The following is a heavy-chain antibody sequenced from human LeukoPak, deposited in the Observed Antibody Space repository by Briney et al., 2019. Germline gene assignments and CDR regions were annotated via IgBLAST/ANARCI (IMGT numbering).Heavy chain of an antibody. CDR1: GFTFSSYA. J-gene: IGHJ6*02. D-gene: IGHD6-13*01. V-gene: IGHV3-23*01. CDR3: AKSYSSSWYYYYGMDV. Sequence: PGGSLRLSCAASGFTFSSYAMSWVRQAPGKGLECVSAISGSGGSTYYADSVKGRFTISRDNSKNTLYLQMNSLRAEDTAVYYCAKSYSSSWYYYYGMDVWGQGTTVTVSS. CDR2: ISGSGGST.